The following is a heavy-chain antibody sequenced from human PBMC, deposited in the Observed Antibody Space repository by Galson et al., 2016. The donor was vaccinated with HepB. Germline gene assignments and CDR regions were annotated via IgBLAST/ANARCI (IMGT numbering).Heavy chain of an antibody. CDR1: GGSVSSGGYY. Sequence: TLSLTCTVSGGSVSSGGYYWSWIRQHPGKGLEWIGYISYSGLTYYNPSLRSRISISLDKSTNQLSLKLHSVTAADTAVYYCARSYNHDGISYCLGEYWGQGTLVTVSA. J-gene: IGHJ4*02. CDR2: ISYSGLT. CDR3: ARSYNHDGISYCLGEY. D-gene: IGHD3-22*01. V-gene: IGHV4-31*03.